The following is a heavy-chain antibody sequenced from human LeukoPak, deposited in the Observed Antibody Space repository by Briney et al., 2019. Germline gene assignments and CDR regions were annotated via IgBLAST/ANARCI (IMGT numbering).Heavy chain of an antibody. CDR1: GFTFSSYS. Sequence: GGSLRLSCAASGFTFSSYSMNWVRQAPRKGLEWVSSISSSGSYIYYADSVKGRFTISRDNAKNSLYLQMNSLRAEDTAAYYCAGEVITATAFDYWGQGTLVTVSS. D-gene: IGHD6-25*01. CDR3: AGEVITATAFDY. V-gene: IGHV3-21*01. J-gene: IGHJ4*02. CDR2: ISSSGSYI.